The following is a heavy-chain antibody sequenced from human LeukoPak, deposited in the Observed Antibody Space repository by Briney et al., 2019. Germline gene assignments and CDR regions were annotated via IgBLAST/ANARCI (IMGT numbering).Heavy chain of an antibody. Sequence: GGSLRLSCAASGFTFSSYSINWVRQAPGKGLEWVSYISSSSSHIYYGDSVKGRFTISRDNAKNSLYLQMNSLRGEDTDVYYCGRDRGGTKVDAFVWGQGTMVTVSS. CDR3: GRDRGGTKVDAFV. J-gene: IGHJ3*01. CDR1: GFTFSSYS. V-gene: IGHV3-48*01. D-gene: IGHD4-17*01. CDR2: ISSSSSHI.